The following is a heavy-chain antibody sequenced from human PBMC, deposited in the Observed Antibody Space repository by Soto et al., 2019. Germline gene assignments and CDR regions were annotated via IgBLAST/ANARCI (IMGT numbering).Heavy chain of an antibody. V-gene: IGHV3-48*01. J-gene: IGHJ3*02. CDR1: GFTFSSYS. Sequence: GGSLRLSCAASGFTFSSYSMNWVRQAPGKGLEWVSYISSSSTIHYADSVKGRFTISRDNAKNSLYLQMNSLRAEDTAVYYCARDPPPGSDDAFDIWGQGTMVTVSS. CDR3: ARDPPPGSDDAFDI. CDR2: ISSSSTI.